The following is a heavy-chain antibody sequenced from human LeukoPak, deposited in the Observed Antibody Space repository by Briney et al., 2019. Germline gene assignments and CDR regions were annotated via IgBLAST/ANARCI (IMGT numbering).Heavy chain of an antibody. D-gene: IGHD3-22*01. CDR1: GFTFSSYS. CDR2: ISGSSSYI. Sequence: GGSLRLSCAASGFTFSSYSMNWVRQAPGKGLEWVSSISGSSSYIYYADSVKGRFTISRDNAKNSLYLQMNSLRAEDTAVYYCARDDPLYYYDSSGYVSGDYWGQGTLVTVSS. CDR3: ARDDPLYYYDSSGYVSGDY. V-gene: IGHV3-21*01. J-gene: IGHJ4*02.